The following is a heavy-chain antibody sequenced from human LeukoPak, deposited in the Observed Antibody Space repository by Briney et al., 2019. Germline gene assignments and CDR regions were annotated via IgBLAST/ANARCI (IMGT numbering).Heavy chain of an antibody. D-gene: IGHD5-18*01. CDR2: MNPNSGNT. Sequence: ASVKVSCKASGGTFSSYTINWVRQATGQGLEWMGWMNPNSGNTGYAQKFQGRVTITRNTSISTAYMELSSLRSEDTAVYYCAREASYGYYGGAFDIWGQGTMVTVSS. V-gene: IGHV1-8*01. J-gene: IGHJ3*02. CDR1: GGTFSSYT. CDR3: AREASYGYYGGAFDI.